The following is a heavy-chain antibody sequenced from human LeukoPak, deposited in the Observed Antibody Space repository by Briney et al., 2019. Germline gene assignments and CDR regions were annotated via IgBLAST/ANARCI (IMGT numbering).Heavy chain of an antibody. CDR2: IYSGGST. CDR3: ARALFSYYYDSSGYSDY. Sequence: GGSLRLSCAASGFTVSSNYMSWVRQAPGKGLEWVSVIYSGGSTYYADSVKGRFTISRDNAKNSLYLQMNSLRAEDTAVYYCARALFSYYYDSSGYSDYWGQGTLVTVSS. CDR1: GFTVSSNY. D-gene: IGHD3-22*01. J-gene: IGHJ4*02. V-gene: IGHV3-53*01.